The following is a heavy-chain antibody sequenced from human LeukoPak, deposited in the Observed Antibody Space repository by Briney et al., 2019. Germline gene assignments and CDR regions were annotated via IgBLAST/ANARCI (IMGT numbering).Heavy chain of an antibody. CDR1: GFTFNNYV. CDR2: ITDSSTST. Sequence: GGSLRLSWAASGFTFNNYVMNWVRQAPGKGLEWVSAITDSSTSTYYADSVKGRFTISRHNSKNTLYLQMNSLRAEDTAVYYCAKGSSSSRPYYFDYWGQGTLVTVSS. J-gene: IGHJ4*02. D-gene: IGHD6-13*01. V-gene: IGHV3-23*01. CDR3: AKGSSSSRPYYFDY.